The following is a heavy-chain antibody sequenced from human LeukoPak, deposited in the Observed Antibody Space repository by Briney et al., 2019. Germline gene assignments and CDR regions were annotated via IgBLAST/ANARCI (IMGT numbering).Heavy chain of an antibody. V-gene: IGHV4-4*07. J-gene: IGHJ4*02. CDR3: ARATGYVMEDYFDY. CDR1: GGSISSYY. D-gene: IGHD6-13*01. CDR2: IYTSGST. Sequence: PSETLSLTCTVSGGSISSYYWSWIRQPAGKGLEWIGRIYTSGSTNYNPSLKSRVTISVDTSKNQFSLRLSSVTAADTAVYYCARATGYVMEDYFDYWGQGTLVTVSS.